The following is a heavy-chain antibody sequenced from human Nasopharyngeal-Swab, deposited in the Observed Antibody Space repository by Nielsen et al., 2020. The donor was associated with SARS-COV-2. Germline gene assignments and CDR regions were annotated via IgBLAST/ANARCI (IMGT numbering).Heavy chain of an antibody. Sequence: WIRQPPGEGLEWIGEINHSGSTNYNPSLKSRVTISVDTSKNQFSLKLSSVTAADTAVYYCARGLGGAVAGILFSYYYYYMDVWGKGTTVTVSS. CDR3: ARGLGGAVAGILFSYYYYYMDV. V-gene: IGHV4-34*01. CDR2: INHSGST. D-gene: IGHD6-19*01. J-gene: IGHJ6*03.